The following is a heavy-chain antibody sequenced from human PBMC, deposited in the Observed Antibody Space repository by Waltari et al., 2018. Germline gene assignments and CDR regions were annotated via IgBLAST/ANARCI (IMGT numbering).Heavy chain of an antibody. J-gene: IGHJ4*02. CDR1: GFSFRSYA. CDR3: ARELILTGFARGLLY. D-gene: IGHD3-9*01. Sequence: QVQLVESGGGVVQPGRSLRLSCAASGFSFRSYAMHWVRQAPGQGLGWLAIISSDGGHDYYAESVKGRFSISRDNSNNTLYLQMNNLTVEDMAVYYCARELILTGFARGLLYWGQGTLVTVSS. CDR2: ISSDGGHD. V-gene: IGHV3-30*04.